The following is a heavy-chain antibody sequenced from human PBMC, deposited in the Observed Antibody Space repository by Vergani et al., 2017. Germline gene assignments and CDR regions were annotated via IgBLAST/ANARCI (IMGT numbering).Heavy chain of an antibody. CDR2: IYNSGNG. J-gene: IGHJ2*01. CDR3: ASGKYYADSTSHFRGRYFDV. CDR1: GDSIISRSYY. V-gene: IGHV4-39*01. Sequence: QMQLQESGPGLVKASETLSLTCTVSGDSIISRSYYWGWIRQPPGKGLEWIGSIYNSGNGDSSSSLKSRVTISADTSKNHFSLRLTSVTAADTAVYYCASGKYYADSTSHFRGRYFDVWGRGTLVTVPS. D-gene: IGHD3-16*01.